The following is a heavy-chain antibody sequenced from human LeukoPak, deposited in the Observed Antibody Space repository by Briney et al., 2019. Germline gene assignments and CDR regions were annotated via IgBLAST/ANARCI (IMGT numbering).Heavy chain of an antibody. CDR3: ARIRHRKGPSLSYYYYYMDV. J-gene: IGHJ6*03. D-gene: IGHD2/OR15-2a*01. Sequence: SETLSLTCAVYGGSFSGYYWSWIRQPPGKGLEWIGEINHSGSTNYNPSLKSRVTISVDTSKNQFSLKLSSVTAADTAVYYCARIRHRKGPSLSYYYYYMDVWGKGTTVTISS. CDR1: GGSFSGYY. V-gene: IGHV4-34*01. CDR2: INHSGST.